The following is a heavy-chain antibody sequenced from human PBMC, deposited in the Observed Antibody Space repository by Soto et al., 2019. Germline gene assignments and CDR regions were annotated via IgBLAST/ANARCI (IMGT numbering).Heavy chain of an antibody. CDR3: AREDRDGYDSSGYYDF. CDR1: GFTFSDYY. Sequence: GGSLRLSCAASGFTFSDYYMSWIRQAPGKGLEWVSYISSSSSYTNYADSVKGRFTISRDNAKNSLYLQMNSLRAEDTAVYYCAREDRDGYDSSGYYDFWGPGTLVTVSS. J-gene: IGHJ4*02. CDR2: ISSSSSYT. D-gene: IGHD3-22*01. V-gene: IGHV3-11*06.